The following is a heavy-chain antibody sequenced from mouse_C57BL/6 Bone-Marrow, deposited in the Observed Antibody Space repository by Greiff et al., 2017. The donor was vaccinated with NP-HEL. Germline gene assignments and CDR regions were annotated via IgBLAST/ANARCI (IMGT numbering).Heavy chain of an antibody. Sequence: EVKLEESGGGLVQPGGSLSLSCAASGFTFTDYYMSWVRQPPGKALEWLGFIRNKANGYTTEYSASVKGRFTISRDNSQSILYLQMNALRAEDSATYYCARHYDYDLAWFAYWGQGTLVTVSA. V-gene: IGHV7-3*01. CDR1: GFTFTDYY. CDR2: IRNKANGYTT. D-gene: IGHD2-4*01. J-gene: IGHJ3*01. CDR3: ARHYDYDLAWFAY.